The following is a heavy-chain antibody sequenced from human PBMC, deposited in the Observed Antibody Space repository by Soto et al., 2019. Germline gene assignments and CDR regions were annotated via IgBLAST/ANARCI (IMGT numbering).Heavy chain of an antibody. Sequence: QVQLQESGPGLVKSSQTLSLTCTVSGGSISSGGSYWSWIRQRPGKGLEWIGYIFYSDSFYYTPSLKGRVVLLADTSTNQFTLNLSSVTDADPAVYYCARAPATPPIFGVVRPYFFDFWGQGTLVTVSS. CDR2: IFYSDSF. J-gene: IGHJ4*02. CDR3: ARAPATPPIFGVVRPYFFDF. D-gene: IGHD3-3*01. V-gene: IGHV4-31*03. CDR1: GGSISSGGSY.